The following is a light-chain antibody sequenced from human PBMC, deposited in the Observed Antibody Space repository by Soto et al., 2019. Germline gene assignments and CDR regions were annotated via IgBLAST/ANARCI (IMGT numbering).Light chain of an antibody. J-gene: IGKJ5*01. V-gene: IGKV3-11*01. CDR1: QSFRGL. Sequence: VLLTQSPVTLSLSPGERATLSCRASQSFRGLLAWYQQKPGQAPRILIYDAYNRDTGIPPRFSGSWSGTDFTLPFSSLEPEDAKVDYCQQRHMWPITFGQGTRLDI. CDR3: QQRHMWPIT. CDR2: DAY.